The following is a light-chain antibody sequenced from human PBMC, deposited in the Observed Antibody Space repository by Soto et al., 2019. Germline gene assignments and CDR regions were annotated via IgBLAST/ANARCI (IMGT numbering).Light chain of an antibody. J-gene: IGLJ3*02. V-gene: IGLV2-14*01. CDR2: EVS. CDR1: INDVGGYNY. CDR3: SSYAAFSIWV. Sequence: QSALTQPASVSGSPGQSITSSCTGTINDVGGYNYVSWYQQHPGKAPQLIIYEVSNRPSGVSHRFSGSKSGDTASLTISGLQAEEGADYYCSSYAAFSIWVFGGGTKLTV.